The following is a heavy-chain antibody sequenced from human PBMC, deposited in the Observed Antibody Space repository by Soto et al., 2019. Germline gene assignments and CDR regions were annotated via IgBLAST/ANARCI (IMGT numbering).Heavy chain of an antibody. Sequence: GASVKVSCKASGYTFSESDINWVRQAPGHGLEWMGWVHPNSGNTGYAPKFQDRVIMTRDTSINTAYMELRGLRSEDTAVYYCARVVKVSLGRYYYYHMDVWGQGTTVTVS. V-gene: IGHV1-8*01. CDR3: ARVVKVSLGRYYYYHMDV. CDR2: VHPNSGNT. D-gene: IGHD1-20*01. CDR1: GYTFSESD. J-gene: IGHJ6*03.